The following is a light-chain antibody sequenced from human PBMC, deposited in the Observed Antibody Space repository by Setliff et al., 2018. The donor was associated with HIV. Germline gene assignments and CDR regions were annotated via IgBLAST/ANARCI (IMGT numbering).Light chain of an antibody. CDR2: SNN. J-gene: IGLJ1*01. CDR1: SSNIGSNT. V-gene: IGLV1-44*01. CDR3: AAWDDGLTACYV. Sequence: QSVLTQPPSASATPGQRVTISCSGSSSNIGSNTVNWYQQVPGTAPKLLIYSNNQRPSGVPDRFSGSKSGTSASLAISGLQSEDEADYYCAAWDDGLTACYVFGTGTRSPS.